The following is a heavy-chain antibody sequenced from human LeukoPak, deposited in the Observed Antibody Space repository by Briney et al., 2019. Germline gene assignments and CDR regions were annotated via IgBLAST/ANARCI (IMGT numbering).Heavy chain of an antibody. D-gene: IGHD7-27*01. CDR3: AIELGEWGVFDF. Sequence: ASVKVSCTASANIFTTYGISWVRQAPGQGLEWLGWINGNNGETHYDDKVQERVTLTTDTSTRTASMEMRSLRSDDAAVYYCAIELGEWGVFDFWGQGTLVTVSS. J-gene: IGHJ4*02. V-gene: IGHV1-18*01. CDR1: ANIFTTYG. CDR2: INGNNGET.